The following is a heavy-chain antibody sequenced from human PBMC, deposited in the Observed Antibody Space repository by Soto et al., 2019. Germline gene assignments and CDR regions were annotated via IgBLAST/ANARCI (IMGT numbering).Heavy chain of an antibody. CDR2: IGAYNGDT. CDR1: GYTFTNYG. D-gene: IGHD3-10*01. Sequence: GASVKVSCKASGYTFTNYGITWVRQAPGQGLEWMGGIGAYNGDTHYTQRLQGRVTMTTDTSTSTAYMELRSLRSDDTAVYYCARYPHELWFGEAPKLTRAFDIWGQGTMVTVSS. CDR3: ARYPHELWFGEAPKLTRAFDI. J-gene: IGHJ3*02. V-gene: IGHV1-18*01.